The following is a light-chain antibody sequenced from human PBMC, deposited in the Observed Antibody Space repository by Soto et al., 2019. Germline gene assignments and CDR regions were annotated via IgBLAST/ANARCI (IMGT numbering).Light chain of an antibody. CDR1: QSIRSY. CDR3: QQSPRTPT. V-gene: IGKV1-39*01. J-gene: IGKJ4*01. CDR2: AAS. Sequence: DLQRTQSPSSLSAAVGDRVTIACRGSQSIRSYLNWYQQKPGKAPKLLIYAASSLQTGVSSRFSGSGSGTDFTLTIRTLQPEDFATYYCQQSPRTPTFGRGTQV.